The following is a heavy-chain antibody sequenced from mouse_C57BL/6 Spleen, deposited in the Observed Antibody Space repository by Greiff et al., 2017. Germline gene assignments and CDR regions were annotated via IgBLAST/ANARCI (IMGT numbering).Heavy chain of an antibody. Sequence: VQLQQPGAELVMPGASVKLSCKASGYTFTSYWMHWVKQRPGQGLEWIGNINPSNGGTNYNEKFKSKATLTVDKSSSTAYMQLSSLTSEDSAVYYCAVITTVGYFDVWGTGTTVTVSS. CDR2: INPSNGGT. J-gene: IGHJ1*03. V-gene: IGHV1-53*01. CDR3: AVITTVGYFDV. D-gene: IGHD1-1*01. CDR1: GYTFTSYW.